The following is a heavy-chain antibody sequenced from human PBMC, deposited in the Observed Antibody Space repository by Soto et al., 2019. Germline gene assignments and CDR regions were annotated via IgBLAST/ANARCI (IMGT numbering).Heavy chain of an antibody. Sequence: QVQLVQCGAEEKKPGASVKVSCKASGSTFTSYDINWVRQAIGQELEYLGWMNPNSGDTGYVQKFQGRLTMTWDTSITTAYMELSGLRSQDTALYFCARGVKYGAYSGWFDPWGQGTLVTVSS. J-gene: IGHJ5*02. CDR1: GSTFTSYD. CDR3: ARGVKYGAYSGWFDP. D-gene: IGHD4-17*01. V-gene: IGHV1-8*01. CDR2: MNPNSGDT.